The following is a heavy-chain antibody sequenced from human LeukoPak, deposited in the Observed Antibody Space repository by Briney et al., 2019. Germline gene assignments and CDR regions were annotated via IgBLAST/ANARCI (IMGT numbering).Heavy chain of an antibody. CDR2: INIDGSNT. CDR3: ATSRTFDY. J-gene: IGHJ4*02. Sequence: GGSLRLSCAASGFTLSSYWMHWVRQAPGKGLVWVSHINIDGSNTRYADSVKGRFTISRDNVENTLYLQMNSLRVDDTAVYYCATSRTFDYWGQGTLVTVSS. V-gene: IGHV3-74*01. CDR1: GFTLSSYW.